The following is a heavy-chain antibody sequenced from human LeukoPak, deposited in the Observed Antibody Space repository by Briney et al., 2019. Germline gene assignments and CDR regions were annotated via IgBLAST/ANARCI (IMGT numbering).Heavy chain of an antibody. CDR2: SSDSSSYI. V-gene: IGHV3-21*01. J-gene: IGHJ4*02. CDR1: GFTFNNYN. CDR3: ARADLSGSYFHPHFLDY. D-gene: IGHD1-26*01. Sequence: GGSLRLSCAASGFTFNNYNMNWVRQAPGKGLEWVSSSSDSSSYIYYADSVRGRFTISRDNAKNSLYLQMNSLRAEDTAMYYCARADLSGSYFHPHFLDYWGQGTLVTVSS.